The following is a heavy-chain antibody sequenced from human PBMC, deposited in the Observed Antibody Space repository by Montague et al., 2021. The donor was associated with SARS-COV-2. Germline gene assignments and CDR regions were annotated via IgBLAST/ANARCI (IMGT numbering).Heavy chain of an antibody. Sequence: VKPTQTLTLTCTVSGFSLNTNGMGVGWIRQPPGEAPAWLALIYWDDDKRYSPSLKTRSTITKDTSRNQVVLTMTNVDPGDTGTYFCARYTSRMYGSFDYWGQGALVSVSS. CDR2: IYWDDDK. V-gene: IGHV2-5*02. J-gene: IGHJ4*02. CDR3: ARYTSRMYGSFDY. CDR1: GFSLNTNGMG. D-gene: IGHD3-16*02.